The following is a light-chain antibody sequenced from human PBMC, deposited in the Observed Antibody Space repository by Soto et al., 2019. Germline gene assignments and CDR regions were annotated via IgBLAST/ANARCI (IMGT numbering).Light chain of an antibody. CDR1: QRVSGTY. J-gene: IGKJ4*01. Sequence: ENVRTQSPGTLSLSPGERVTLSCRASQRVSGTYLAWYQQKFGQPPTLLVYGASRRATGIPDRFSGSVSGTEFTLIIRRLEPEDFAWYYCHQYGPSPLRSSSPLPVGGGTKVEIK. CDR2: GAS. V-gene: IGKV3-20*01. CDR3: HQYGPSPLRSSSPLP.